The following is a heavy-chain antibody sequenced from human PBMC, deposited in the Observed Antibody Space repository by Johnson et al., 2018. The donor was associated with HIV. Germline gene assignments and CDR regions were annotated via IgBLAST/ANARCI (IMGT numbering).Heavy chain of an antibody. V-gene: IGHV3-30*02. Sequence: QVQLVESGGGVVQPGGSLRLSCAASGFSFSSYGIHWVRQAPGKGLEWVAFTQYDGSNKYYADSMKGRFTISRDNSKKTLYLQMNSLRPEDTAVYYCARVRVGAILADAFDIWGQGTMVTVSS. J-gene: IGHJ3*02. D-gene: IGHD2-15*01. CDR1: GFSFSSYG. CDR3: ARVRVGAILADAFDI. CDR2: TQYDGSNK.